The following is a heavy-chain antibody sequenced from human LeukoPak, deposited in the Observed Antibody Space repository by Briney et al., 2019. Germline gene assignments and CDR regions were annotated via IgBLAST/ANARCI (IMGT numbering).Heavy chain of an antibody. CDR2: IRYDGSNK. CDR1: GFTFSSYD. D-gene: IGHD3-3*01. CDR3: AKSGDYDSQFDP. V-gene: IGHV3-30*02. Sequence: GGSLRLSCAASGFTFSSYDMHWVRQAPGKGLEWVSFIRYDGSNKYYADSVKGRFTISRDNSKNTLYLQMNSLRAEDTAVYYCAKSGDYDSQFDPWGQGTLVTVSS. J-gene: IGHJ5*02.